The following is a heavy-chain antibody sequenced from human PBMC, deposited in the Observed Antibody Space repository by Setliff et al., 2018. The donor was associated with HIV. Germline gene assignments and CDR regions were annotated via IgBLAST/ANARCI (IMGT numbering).Heavy chain of an antibody. J-gene: IGHJ4*02. CDR1: GFTFSNYG. CDR2: VTGTGGNT. CDR3: AKKYYSGSGNYLYQFDY. D-gene: IGHD3-10*01. V-gene: IGHV3-23*01. Sequence: GGSLRLSCAASGFTFSNYGMTWVRQAPGKGLEWVSTVTGTGGNTYYADSVKGRFTISRDNSKNTLYLQMNSLRAEDTAVYFCAKKYYSGSGNYLYQFDYWGQGTLVTVSS.